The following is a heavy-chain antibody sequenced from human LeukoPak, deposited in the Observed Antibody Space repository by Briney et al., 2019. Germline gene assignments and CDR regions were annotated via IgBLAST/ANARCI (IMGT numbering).Heavy chain of an antibody. CDR1: GFTFSSYA. CDR3: AKGLGIVVVIGLYYFDY. Sequence: PGGSLRLSCAASGFTFSSYAMSWVRQAPGKGLEWVSAISGSGGSTYYADSVKGRFAISRDNSKNTLYLQMNSLRAEDTAVYYCAKGLGIVVVIGLYYFDYWSQGTLVTVSS. V-gene: IGHV3-23*01. J-gene: IGHJ4*02. CDR2: ISGSGGST. D-gene: IGHD3-22*01.